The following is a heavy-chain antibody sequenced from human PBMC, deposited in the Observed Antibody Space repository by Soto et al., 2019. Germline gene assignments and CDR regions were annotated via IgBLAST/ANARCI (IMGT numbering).Heavy chain of an antibody. J-gene: IGHJ4*02. D-gene: IGHD3-10*01. V-gene: IGHV2-5*02. CDR3: AHPVTNYGSGSYYNLRGGYYFDY. CDR2: IYWDDDK. CDR1: GFSLSTSGVG. Sequence: ASGPTLVNPTQTLTLTCTFSGFSLSTSGVGVGWIRQPPGKALEWLALIYWDDDKRYSPSLKSRLTITKDTSKNQVVLTMTNMDPVDTATYYCAHPVTNYGSGSYYNLRGGYYFDYWGQGTLVTVSS.